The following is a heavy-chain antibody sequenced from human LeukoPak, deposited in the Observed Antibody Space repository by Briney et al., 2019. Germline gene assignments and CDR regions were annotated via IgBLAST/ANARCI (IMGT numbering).Heavy chain of an antibody. Sequence: SETLSLTCTVSGGSISSYYWSWIGQPPGKGLEGIGDINHSGSTNYNPSLKSRVTISVDTSKNQFSLRLSSVTAADTAVYYSARLASGSYGPLTPFDYWGQGTLVTVSS. CDR1: GGSISSYY. CDR2: INHSGST. CDR3: ARLASGSYGPLTPFDY. V-gene: IGHV4-59*08. J-gene: IGHJ4*02. D-gene: IGHD1-26*01.